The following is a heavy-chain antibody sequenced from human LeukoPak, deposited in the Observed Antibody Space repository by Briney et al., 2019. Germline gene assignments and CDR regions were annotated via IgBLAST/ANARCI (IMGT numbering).Heavy chain of an antibody. CDR1: EYTFTGHY. D-gene: IGHD2-2*01. J-gene: IGHJ4*02. V-gene: IGHV1-2*02. CDR2: IDPNTGDS. CDR3: ARIRYCGGISCYYIDY. Sequence: ASVKVSCKASEYTFTGHYIHWVRQAPGQGLEWMGWIDPNTGDSNYVQKFQGRVTMTRDTSISTAYMELSRLRSDDTAFYYCARIRYCGGISCYYIDYWGQGTLVTVPA.